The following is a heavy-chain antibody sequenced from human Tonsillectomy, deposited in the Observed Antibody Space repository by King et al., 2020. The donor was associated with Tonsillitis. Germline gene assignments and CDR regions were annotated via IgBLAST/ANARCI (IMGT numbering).Heavy chain of an antibody. CDR1: GGSFSGYY. D-gene: IGHD3-16*01. Sequence: VQLQQWGAGLLKPSETLSLTCAVYGGSFSGYYWSWIRQPPGKGLEWIGEINHSGSTNYNPSLKSRVTISVDTSKNQFSLKLSSVTAADTAVYYCARRGSPYYYYGMDVWGKGTTVTVSS. CDR2: INHSGST. J-gene: IGHJ6*04. CDR3: ARRGSPYYYYGMDV. V-gene: IGHV4-34*01.